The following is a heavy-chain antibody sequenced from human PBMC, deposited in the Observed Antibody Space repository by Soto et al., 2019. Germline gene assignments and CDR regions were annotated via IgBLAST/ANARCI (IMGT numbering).Heavy chain of an antibody. J-gene: IGHJ4*02. CDR2: INHSGST. CDR1: GGSFSGYY. CDR3: ARGLSSGYYYFGSVAYDY. Sequence: LSLTCAVYGGSFSGYYWSWIRQPPGKGLEWIGEINHSGSTNYNPSLKSRVTISVDTSKNQFSLKLSSVTAADTAVYYCARGLSSGYYYFGSVAYDYWGQGTLVTVSS. D-gene: IGHD3-22*01. V-gene: IGHV4-34*01.